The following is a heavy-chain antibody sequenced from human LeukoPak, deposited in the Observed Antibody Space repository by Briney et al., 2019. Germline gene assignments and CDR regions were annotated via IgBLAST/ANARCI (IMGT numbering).Heavy chain of an antibody. CDR3: ARADGDHLFYYYMDV. CDR2: IGAGGGRT. V-gene: IGHV3-23*01. CDR1: GFTFSSYW. D-gene: IGHD1-14*01. Sequence: PGGSLRLSCAASGFTFSSYWMSWVRQAPGKGLEWVSGIGAGGGRTKIADSVKGRFTISRDNSKNTLFLQMDSLRPDDTAIYYCARADGDHLFYYYMDVWGKGTTVTVSS. J-gene: IGHJ6*03.